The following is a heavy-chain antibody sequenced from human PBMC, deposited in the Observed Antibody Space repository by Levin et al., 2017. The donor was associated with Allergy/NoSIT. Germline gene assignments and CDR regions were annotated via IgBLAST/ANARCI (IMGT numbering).Heavy chain of an antibody. J-gene: IGHJ3*02. CDR3: ARARVGVYAFDI. D-gene: IGHD1-26*01. V-gene: IGHV4-59*01. CDR2: IYYSGST. Sequence: SETLSLTCTVSGGSISSYYWSWIRQPPGKGLEWIGYIYYSGSTNYNPSLKSRVTISVDTSKNQFSLKLSSVTAADTAVYYCARARVGVYAFDIWGQGTMVTVSS. CDR1: GGSISSYY.